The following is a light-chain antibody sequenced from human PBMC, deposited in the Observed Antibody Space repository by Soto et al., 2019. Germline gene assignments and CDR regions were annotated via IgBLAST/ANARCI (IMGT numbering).Light chain of an antibody. J-gene: IGKJ1*01. Sequence: DIQMTQSPYTLSASVGDRVIITCRASQSISSWLAWYQQKPGKVPNLLIYDASNLESGIPLRFSGSGSGTEFTLTISSLQPDDFATYYCQQYQSSWTFGQGTKVDIK. CDR3: QQYQSSWT. CDR2: DAS. CDR1: QSISSW. V-gene: IGKV1-5*01.